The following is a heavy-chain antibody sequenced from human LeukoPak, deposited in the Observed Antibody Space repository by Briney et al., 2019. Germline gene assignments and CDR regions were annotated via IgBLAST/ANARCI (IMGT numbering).Heavy chain of an antibody. D-gene: IGHD3-16*01. V-gene: IGHV1-2*02. CDR1: GYSFTGYY. J-gene: IGHJ3*02. Sequence: GASVKVSCKASGYSFTGYYIHWVRQAPGQGLEWMGWINPTSGGTNYAQKFQGRVTMTRDTSISTAYMELSRLRSDDTAVHYCARTYRVIRDYAFDIWGQGTMVTISS. CDR2: INPTSGGT. CDR3: ARTYRVIRDYAFDI.